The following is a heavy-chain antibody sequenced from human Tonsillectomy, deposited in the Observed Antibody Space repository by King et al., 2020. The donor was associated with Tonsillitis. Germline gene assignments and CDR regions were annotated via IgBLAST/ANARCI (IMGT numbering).Heavy chain of an antibody. CDR2: ISGSGGST. CDR1: GFTFSRYA. Sequence: VQLVESGGGLVQPGGSLRLSCAASGFTFSRYAMSWVRQAPGMGLEWVSTISGSGGSTYYADSVKGRFTISRDNSKNTLYLQMNSLRAEDTAVYYCAKDLVGEVATMPPRSDYWGQGTLVTVSS. D-gene: IGHD5-24*01. V-gene: IGHV3-23*04. J-gene: IGHJ4*02. CDR3: AKDLVGEVATMPPRSDY.